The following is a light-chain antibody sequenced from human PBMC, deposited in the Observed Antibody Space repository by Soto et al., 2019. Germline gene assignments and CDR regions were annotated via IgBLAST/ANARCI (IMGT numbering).Light chain of an antibody. V-gene: IGKV1-12*01. CDR1: QDINRW. CDR3: QQYHTYSWT. CDR2: AAG. Sequence: DIDMAQSPSSVSASVGDRVTITCRASQDINRWLAWYQQKPGKAPKLLIYAAGTLQSGVPPRFSGGGSGTEFTLTISSLQPDDFAIYYCQQYHTYSWTFGQGTKVDIK. J-gene: IGKJ1*01.